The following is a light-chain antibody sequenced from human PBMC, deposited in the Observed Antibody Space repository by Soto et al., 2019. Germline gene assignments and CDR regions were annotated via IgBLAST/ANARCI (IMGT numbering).Light chain of an antibody. Sequence: EIVLTQSPGTLSLSPGERATLSCRASQSVSSSYLAWYQQQPGQAPRLLIYGASSRATGIPDRFSGSGFGTDFTLTISRLEPEDFAVYYCQQYGSSGYTFGQGTKLEIK. CDR3: QQYGSSGYT. CDR2: GAS. J-gene: IGKJ2*01. V-gene: IGKV3-20*01. CDR1: QSVSSSY.